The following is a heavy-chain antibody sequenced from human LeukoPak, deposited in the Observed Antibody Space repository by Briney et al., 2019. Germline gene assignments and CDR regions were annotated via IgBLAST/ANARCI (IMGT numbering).Heavy chain of an antibody. J-gene: IGHJ5*02. D-gene: IGHD3-9*01. Sequence: GGSLRLSCAASGFTFSSYAMSWVRQAPGKGLEWVSAISGSGGSTYYADSVKGRFTISRDNSKNALYLQMNSLRAEDTAVYYCAKGYDILTGYQSWFDPWGQGTLVTVSS. V-gene: IGHV3-23*01. CDR2: ISGSGGST. CDR3: AKGYDILTGYQSWFDP. CDR1: GFTFSSYA.